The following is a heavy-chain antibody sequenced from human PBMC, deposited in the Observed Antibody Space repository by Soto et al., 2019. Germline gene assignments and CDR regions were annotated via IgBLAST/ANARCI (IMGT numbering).Heavy chain of an antibody. D-gene: IGHD3-9*01. CDR2: IYYSGST. J-gene: IGHJ5*02. V-gene: IGHV4-31*03. CDR3: ARAASYYDILTGYTAESWFDP. CDR1: GGSIGSVGYY. Sequence: SETLSLTCTVFGGSIGSVGYYWSWIRQHPGKGLEWIGYIYYSGSTYYNPSLKSRVTISVDTSKNQFSLKLSSVTAADTAVYYCARAASYYDILTGYTAESWFDPWGQGTLVTVSS.